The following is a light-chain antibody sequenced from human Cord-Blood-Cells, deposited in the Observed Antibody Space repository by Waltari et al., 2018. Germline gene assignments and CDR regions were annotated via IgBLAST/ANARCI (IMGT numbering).Light chain of an antibody. Sequence: DIVMTQSPDSLAVSLGERATINCKSSQSVLYSSNNKNYLAGYQQKPGQPPKLLIYRASTRESGVPDRFSGSGSGTDFTLTISSLQAEDVAVYYCQQDYSTPLTFGQGTKVEIK. CDR1: QSVLYSSNNKNY. CDR3: QQDYSTPLT. V-gene: IGKV4-1*01. CDR2: RAS. J-gene: IGKJ1*01.